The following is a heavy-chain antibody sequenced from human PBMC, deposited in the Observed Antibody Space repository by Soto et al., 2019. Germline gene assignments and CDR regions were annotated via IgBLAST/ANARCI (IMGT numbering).Heavy chain of an antibody. CDR2: IIPNSGTT. D-gene: IGHD3-16*01. CDR3: ARDLGGEATIRF. CDR1: GGSFRNFV. V-gene: IGHV1-69*01. J-gene: IGHJ4*02. Sequence: QVQLVQSGAEVKKPGSSVKVSCKASGGSFRNFVISWVRQAPGQGLEWRGGIIPNSGTTNYAQKFQGKVTITADESTNTAYMELSGLTSEDTSLYYCARDLGGEATIRFWGQGTLVTVSS.